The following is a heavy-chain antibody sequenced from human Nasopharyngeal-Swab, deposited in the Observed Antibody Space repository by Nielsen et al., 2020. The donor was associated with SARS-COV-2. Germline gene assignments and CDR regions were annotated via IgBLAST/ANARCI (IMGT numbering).Heavy chain of an antibody. Sequence: SETLSLTCAVYDGSFSDYYWSWIRQPPGKGLEWIGYIYHSGSTYYNPSLKSRVTISVDRSKNQFSLKLSSVTAADTAVYYCASYSSSWGFDYWGQGTLVTVSS. D-gene: IGHD6-13*01. V-gene: IGHV4-34*01. J-gene: IGHJ4*02. CDR1: DGSFSDYY. CDR2: IYHSGST. CDR3: ASYSSSWGFDY.